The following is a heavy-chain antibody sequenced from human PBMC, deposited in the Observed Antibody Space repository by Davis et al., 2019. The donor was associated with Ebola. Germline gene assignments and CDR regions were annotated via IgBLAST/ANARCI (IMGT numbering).Heavy chain of an antibody. CDR3: AAGGLGGGFDI. V-gene: IGHV3-23*01. CDR2: ISGSGGST. D-gene: IGHD2-15*01. CDR1: GFIFRNYV. J-gene: IGHJ3*02. Sequence: GGSLRLSCETSGFIFRNYVMSWVRQAPGKGLEWVSAISGSGGSTYYADSVKGRFTISRDNSKKTLYLQMNSLRAEDTAVYYCAAGGLGGGFDIWGHGTMVTVSS.